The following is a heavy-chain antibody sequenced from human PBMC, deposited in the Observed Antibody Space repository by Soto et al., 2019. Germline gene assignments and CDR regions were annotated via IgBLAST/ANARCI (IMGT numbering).Heavy chain of an antibody. V-gene: IGHV4-34*01. CDR2: INHSGST. Sequence: SATLSLTCAVYGGSFSGYYWSWIRQPPGKGLEWIGEINHSGSTNYNPSLKSRVTISVDTSKNQFSLKLSSVTAADTAVYYCARGLRNTAMAFDYWGQGTLVTVSS. CDR3: ARGLRNTAMAFDY. CDR1: GGSFSGYY. D-gene: IGHD5-18*01. J-gene: IGHJ4*02.